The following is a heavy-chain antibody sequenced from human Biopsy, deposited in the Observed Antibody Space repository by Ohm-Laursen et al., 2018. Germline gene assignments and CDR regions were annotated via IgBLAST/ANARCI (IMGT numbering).Heavy chain of an antibody. CDR2: IYSSGGT. J-gene: IGHJ5*02. D-gene: IGHD2-2*01. V-gene: IGHV4-61*05. CDR3: ARRPYTRDNWFDP. Sequence: SDTLSLTCAVSGGSISSSGDYWSWIRQPPGKGLEWIGYIYSSGGTDYNPSLKSRVTISLDTSKNQFSLTLTSVTVADTAIYYCARRPYTRDNWFDPWGQGTLVTVSS. CDR1: GGSISSSGDY.